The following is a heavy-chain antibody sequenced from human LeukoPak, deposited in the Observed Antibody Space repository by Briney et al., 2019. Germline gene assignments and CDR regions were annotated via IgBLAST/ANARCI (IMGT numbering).Heavy chain of an antibody. V-gene: IGHV3-23*01. CDR3: AKDRTPSI. Sequence: LAGGSLRLSCAASGFTFSNYGMTWVRHAPGKGLEWVSTISGSGGSTSYADSVKGRFTISRDDSKNTLCLQMNSLRAEDTAVYYCAKDRTPSIWGRGTLVTVSS. CDR1: GFTFSNYG. J-gene: IGHJ2*01. CDR2: ISGSGGST. D-gene: IGHD2-15*01.